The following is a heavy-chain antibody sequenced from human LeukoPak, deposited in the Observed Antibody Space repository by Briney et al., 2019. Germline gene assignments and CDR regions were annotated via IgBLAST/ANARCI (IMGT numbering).Heavy chain of an antibody. Sequence: GGSLGLSCAASGFTFSSYAMSWVRQAPGKGLEWVSAISGSGGSTYYADSVKGRFTISRDNSKNTLYLQMNSLRAEDTAVYYCAKSGSSWYRSYFDYWGQGTLVTVSS. V-gene: IGHV3-23*01. CDR3: AKSGSSWYRSYFDY. CDR1: GFTFSSYA. CDR2: ISGSGGST. J-gene: IGHJ4*02. D-gene: IGHD6-13*01.